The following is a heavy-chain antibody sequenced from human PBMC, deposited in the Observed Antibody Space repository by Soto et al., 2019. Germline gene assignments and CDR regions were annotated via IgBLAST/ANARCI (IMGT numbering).Heavy chain of an antibody. CDR3: ATYCGGGSCYSCDYYYAMDV. Sequence: QVQLVESGGGVVQPGRSLRLSCAASGFTFSSYGMHWVRQAPGKGLEWVAVIWYDGSNKYYADSVKGRFTISRDNSQNTLYMKMNSMRAEATDVYYCATYCGGGSCYSCDYYYAMDVWGQGTTVTVSS. J-gene: IGHJ6*02. CDR1: GFTFSSYG. CDR2: IWYDGSNK. V-gene: IGHV3-33*01. D-gene: IGHD2-15*01.